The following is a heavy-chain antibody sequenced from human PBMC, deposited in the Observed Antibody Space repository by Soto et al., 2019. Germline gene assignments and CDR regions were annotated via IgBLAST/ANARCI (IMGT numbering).Heavy chain of an antibody. CDR3: AREVLGSGYYYVSGMDV. CDR2: IYYSGST. J-gene: IGHJ6*02. V-gene: IGHV4-61*01. D-gene: IGHD3-22*01. Sequence: PSDTLSLTCTVSGGSVSSGSYYWSWIRQPPGKGLEWIGYIYYSGSTNYNPSLKSRVTISVDTSKNQFSLKLSSVTAADTAVYYCAREVLGSGYYYVSGMDVWGQGTTVTVSS. CDR1: GGSVSSGSYY.